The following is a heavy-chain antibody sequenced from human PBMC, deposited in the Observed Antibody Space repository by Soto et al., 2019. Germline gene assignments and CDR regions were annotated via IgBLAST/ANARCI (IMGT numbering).Heavy chain of an antibody. CDR1: GYSFTSYW. CDR2: IDPSDSYT. D-gene: IGHD2-2*01. CDR3: ASRYCSSTSCLNLYYYGMDV. V-gene: IGHV5-10-1*01. J-gene: IGHJ6*02. Sequence: PGESLKISCKGSGYSFTSYWISWVRQMPGKGLERMGRIDPSDSYTNYSPSFQGHVTISADKSISTAYLQWSSLKASDTAMYYCASRYCSSTSCLNLYYYGMDVWGQGTTVTVSS.